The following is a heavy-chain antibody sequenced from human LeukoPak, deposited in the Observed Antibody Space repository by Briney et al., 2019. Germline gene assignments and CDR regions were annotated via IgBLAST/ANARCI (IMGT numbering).Heavy chain of an antibody. Sequence: PGGSLRLSSAASGFTFSSYSMNWVRQAPGKGLEWVSSISSSSSYIYYADSVKGRFTISRDNAKNSLYLQMNSLRAEDTAVYYCARGYCSSTSCYGGFFDYWGQGTLVTVSS. CDR1: GFTFSSYS. CDR2: ISSSSSYI. J-gene: IGHJ4*02. CDR3: ARGYCSSTSCYGGFFDY. V-gene: IGHV3-21*01. D-gene: IGHD2-2*01.